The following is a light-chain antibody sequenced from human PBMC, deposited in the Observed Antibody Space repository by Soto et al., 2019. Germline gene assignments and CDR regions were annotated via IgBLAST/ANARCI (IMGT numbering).Light chain of an antibody. CDR1: QGVSRY. CDR2: AAS. V-gene: IGKV1-9*01. CDR3: QQLNTYPVT. J-gene: IGKJ4*01. Sequence: DTQMTQSPSSLSASVGDSVTITCRASQGVSRYLSWYQQKPGRAPILLISAASTLQSGVPARFSGSGSGTDFTLSITSLQPEDFATYYCQQLNTYPVTFGGGTKVDIK.